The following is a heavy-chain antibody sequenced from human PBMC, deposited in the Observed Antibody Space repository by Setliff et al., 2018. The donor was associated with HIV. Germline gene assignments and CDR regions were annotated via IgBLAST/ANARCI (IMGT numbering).Heavy chain of an antibody. CDR2: INENGNEK. V-gene: IGHV3-7*01. Sequence: PGGSLRLSCAASGFTFRSFCLIWVRQVPGKGLEWVANINENGNEKYYVDSVKGRFTISRDNAKNSLYLQMNSLRAEDTAAYFCAKDYMWAFDYWGQGTLVTVSS. J-gene: IGHJ4*02. D-gene: IGHD1-26*01. CDR1: GFTFRSFC. CDR3: AKDYMWAFDY.